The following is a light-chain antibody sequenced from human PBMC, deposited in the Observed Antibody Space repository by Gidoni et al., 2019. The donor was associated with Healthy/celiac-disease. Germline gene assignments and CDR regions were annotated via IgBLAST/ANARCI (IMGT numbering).Light chain of an antibody. CDR1: QSISSY. CDR2: AAP. J-gene: IGKJ2*01. CDR3: QQSYSTPYT. V-gene: IGKV1-39*01. Sequence: IQMTQSPSSLSASVGDRVTITCRASQSISSYLNWYQQKPGKAPKLLIYAAPSLQSGVPSRFSGSGSGTDFTLTISSLQPEDFATYYCQQSYSTPYTFGQGTKLEIK.